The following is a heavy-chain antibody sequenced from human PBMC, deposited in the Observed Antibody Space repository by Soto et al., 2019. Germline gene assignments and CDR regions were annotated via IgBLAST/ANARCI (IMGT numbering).Heavy chain of an antibody. V-gene: IGHV2-70*11. CDR1: GFSLSTSGMC. CDR2: IDWDDDK. D-gene: IGHD3-16*01. J-gene: IGHJ4*02. CDR3: ARSGIPGGYYFDY. Sequence: GSGPTLANPTQTLTLTCTFSGFSLSTSGMCVSWIRQPPGKALEWLARIDWDDDKYYSTSLKTRLTISKDTSKNQVVLTMASMDPVDTATYYCARSGIPGGYYFDYWGQGILVTSPQ.